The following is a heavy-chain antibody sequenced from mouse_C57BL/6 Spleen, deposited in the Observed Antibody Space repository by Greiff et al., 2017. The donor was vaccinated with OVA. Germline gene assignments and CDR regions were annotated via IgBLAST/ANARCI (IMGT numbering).Heavy chain of an antibody. J-gene: IGHJ1*03. D-gene: IGHD1-1*01. CDR3: ARGYYGGYFDV. Sequence: QVHVKQSGAELVRPGASVKLSCKASGYTFTDYYINWVKQRPGQGLEWIARIYPGSGNTYYNEKFKGKATLTAEKSSSTAYMQLSSLTSEDSAVYFCARGYYGGYFDVWGTGTTVTVSS. V-gene: IGHV1-76*01. CDR2: IYPGSGNT. CDR1: GYTFTDYY.